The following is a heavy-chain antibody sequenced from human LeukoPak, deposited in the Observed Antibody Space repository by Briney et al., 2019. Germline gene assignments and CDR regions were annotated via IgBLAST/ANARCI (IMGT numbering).Heavy chain of an antibody. J-gene: IGHJ6*02. CDR2: IKQDGSEK. D-gene: IGHD1-26*01. CDR1: GFTFSTTW. Sequence: GGSLRLSCAASGFTFSTTWMSWVRQAPGKGLEWVANIKQDGSEKYYVDSVKGRFTISRDNAKNSLYLQMNSLRAEDTAVYYCARDIVGATWSYYYYGVDVWGQGTTVTVSS. CDR3: ARDIVGATWSYYYYGVDV. V-gene: IGHV3-7*01.